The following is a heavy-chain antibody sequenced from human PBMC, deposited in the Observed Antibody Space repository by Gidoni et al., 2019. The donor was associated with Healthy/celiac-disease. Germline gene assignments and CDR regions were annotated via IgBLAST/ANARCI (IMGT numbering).Heavy chain of an antibody. V-gene: IGHV4-34*01. CDR3: VRGPVAVAGTGGYYYYYGMDV. J-gene: IGHJ6*02. D-gene: IGHD6-19*01. CDR1: GGSFGVFY. CDR2: IKHSGSP. Sequence: QVQLQQRGAGPSKHSDTLSLTCAVYGGSFGVFYWCWARQPPGKGLEWMGEIKHSGSPTYNPTLKERVTISVDTSKNQFSLKLSSVTAADTAVYYCVRGPVAVAGTGGYYYYYGMDVWGQGTTVTVSS.